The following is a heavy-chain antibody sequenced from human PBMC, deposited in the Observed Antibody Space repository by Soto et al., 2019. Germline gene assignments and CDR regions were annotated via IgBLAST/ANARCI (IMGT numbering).Heavy chain of an antibody. J-gene: IGHJ3*02. Sequence: EGQLLESGGGLVQPGGSLRLSCAASGFTFSSYAMSWVRQAPGKGLEWVSAISGSGGSTYYADSVKGRVTISRDNSKNTLYLQMNSLRAEDTAVYYCAKGTLTMIVLVITKDAFDIWGQGTMVTVSS. V-gene: IGHV3-23*01. CDR3: AKGTLTMIVLVITKDAFDI. CDR1: GFTFSSYA. D-gene: IGHD3-22*01. CDR2: ISGSGGST.